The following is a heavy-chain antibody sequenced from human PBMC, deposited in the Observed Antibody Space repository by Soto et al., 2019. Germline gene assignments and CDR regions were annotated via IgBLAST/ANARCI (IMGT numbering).Heavy chain of an antibody. J-gene: IGHJ6*02. V-gene: IGHV4-39*01. D-gene: IGHD2-2*01. CDR2: FYYSGST. CDR1: GGSISSGDYY. Sequence: SETLSLTCTVSGGSISSGDYYWSWIRQPPGKGLGWIGTFYYSGSTYYNPSLESRVTISVDTSKNQFSLKVSSVTAADTAVYYCARLGGYCTITSCYGYYGMDVWGQGTTVTVSS. CDR3: ARLGGYCTITSCYGYYGMDV.